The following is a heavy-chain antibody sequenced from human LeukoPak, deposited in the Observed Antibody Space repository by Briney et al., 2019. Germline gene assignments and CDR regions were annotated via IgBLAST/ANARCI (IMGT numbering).Heavy chain of an antibody. D-gene: IGHD3-22*01. J-gene: IGHJ4*02. CDR1: GFTFSDYY. CDR3: ARYSFDGSDYLLDY. V-gene: IGHV3-11*03. CDR2: VSGSSSDT. Sequence: PGGSLRLSCAASGFTFSDYYMTWIRQAPGRGLEWVSYVSGSSSDTNYADSAKGRFTISRDNAKNSLSLQMNSLSADDTALYYCARYSFDGSDYLLDYWGQGTLVTVSS.